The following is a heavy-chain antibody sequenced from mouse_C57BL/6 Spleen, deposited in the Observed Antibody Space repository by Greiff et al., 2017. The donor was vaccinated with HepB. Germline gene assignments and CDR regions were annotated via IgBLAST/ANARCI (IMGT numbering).Heavy chain of an antibody. CDR3: VREGLTVYAMDY. Sequence: EVQVVESGGGLVQPKGSLKLSCAASGFTFTTYAMHWVRQAPGKGLEWVARIRSKSSNYATYYADSVKDRFTISRDDSQSMLYLQMNNLKTEDTAMYYCVREGLTVYAMDYWGQGTSVTVSS. V-gene: IGHV10-3*01. CDR2: IRSKSSNYAT. D-gene: IGHD4-1*01. CDR1: GFTFTTYA. J-gene: IGHJ4*01.